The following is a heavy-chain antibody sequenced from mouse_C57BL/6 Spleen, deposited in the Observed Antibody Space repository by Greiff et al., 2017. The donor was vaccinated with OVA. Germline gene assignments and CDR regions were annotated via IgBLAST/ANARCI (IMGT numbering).Heavy chain of an antibody. CDR1: GYTFTSYW. Sequence: QVQLQQPGAELVKPGASVKLSCKASGYTFTSYWMQWVKQRPGQGLEWIGEIDPSDSYTNYNQKFKGKATLTVDTSSSTAYMQLSSLTSEDSAVYYCASGREYDGGHWYFDVWGTGTTVTVSS. J-gene: IGHJ1*03. CDR2: IDPSDSYT. D-gene: IGHD2-14*01. V-gene: IGHV1-50*01. CDR3: ASGREYDGGHWYFDV.